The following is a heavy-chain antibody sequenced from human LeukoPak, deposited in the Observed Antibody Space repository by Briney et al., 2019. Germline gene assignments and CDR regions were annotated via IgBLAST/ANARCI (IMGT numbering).Heavy chain of an antibody. D-gene: IGHD4-17*01. CDR3: AKPDYGDYIGY. CDR2: INHSRNT. V-gene: IGHV4-34*01. CDR1: GGSFSDYY. J-gene: IGHJ4*02. Sequence: PSETLSLTCAVYGGSFSDYYWTWIRQPPGKGLEWIGEINHSRNTNYNPSLKSRVTISVDTSKNQFSLKLSSVTAADTAVYYCAKPDYGDYIGYWGQGTLVTVSS.